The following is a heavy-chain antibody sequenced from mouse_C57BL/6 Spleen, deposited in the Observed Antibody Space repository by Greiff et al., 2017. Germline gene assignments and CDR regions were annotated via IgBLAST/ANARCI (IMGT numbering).Heavy chain of an antibody. J-gene: IGHJ2*01. CDR1: GYTFTSYG. V-gene: IGHV1-58*01. Sequence: VQLQQSGAELVRPGSSVKMSCKTSGYTFTSYGINWVKQRPGQGLEWIGYIYIGNGYTEYNEKFKGKATLTSDTSSSTAYMQLSSLTSEDSSIYFCARCPYGTRDLYCFDYWGQGTTLTVSS. CDR2: IYIGNGYT. D-gene: IGHD1-1*01. CDR3: ARCPYGTRDLYCFDY.